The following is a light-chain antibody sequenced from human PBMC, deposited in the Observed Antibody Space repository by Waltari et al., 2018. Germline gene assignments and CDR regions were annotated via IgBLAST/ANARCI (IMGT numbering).Light chain of an antibody. J-gene: IGLJ3*02. CDR1: SSDVESYYL. V-gene: IGLV2-23*01. Sequence: QSALTQPASVSGSPGQSITISCTGTSSDVESYYLVTWYQHHPGKAPKLMIYEGSKRPSGVSNRFSSSKSGNTASLTISGLQAEDEADYYCCSYARSNTLFGGGTKVTVL. CDR3: CSYARSNTL. CDR2: EGS.